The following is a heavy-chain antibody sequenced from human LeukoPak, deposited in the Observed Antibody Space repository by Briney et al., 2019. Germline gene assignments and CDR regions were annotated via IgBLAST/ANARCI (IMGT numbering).Heavy chain of an antibody. Sequence: GGSLRLSCAASGITVSSNYMSWVRQAPGKGLEWVSIIYSGGDTYYADSVKGRFTISRDKSKNTLFLQMNSLRAEDTAVYYCVRDIVPYSSNWYYFDYWGQGTLVTVSS. D-gene: IGHD6-13*01. CDR3: VRDIVPYSSNWYYFDY. CDR2: IYSGGDT. CDR1: GITVSSNY. J-gene: IGHJ4*02. V-gene: IGHV3-66*01.